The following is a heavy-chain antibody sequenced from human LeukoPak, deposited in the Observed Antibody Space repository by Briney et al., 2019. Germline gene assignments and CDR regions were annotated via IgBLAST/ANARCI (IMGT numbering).Heavy chain of an antibody. Sequence: PSETLSLTCAVYGGSFSGYYWSWIRQPPGKGLEWIGEINHSGSTNYNPSLKSRVTISVDTSKNQFSLKLSSVTAADTAVYYCARGYCSGGSCYSYWFDPWGQGTLVTVSS. CDR2: INHSGST. CDR1: GGSFSGYY. CDR3: ARGYCSGGSCYSYWFDP. J-gene: IGHJ5*02. V-gene: IGHV4-34*01. D-gene: IGHD2-15*01.